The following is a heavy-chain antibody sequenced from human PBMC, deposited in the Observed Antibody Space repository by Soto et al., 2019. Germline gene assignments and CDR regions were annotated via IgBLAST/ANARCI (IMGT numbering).Heavy chain of an antibody. CDR3: ARASNDIDS. D-gene: IGHD1-1*01. CDR2: ISAYNGNT. J-gene: IGHJ4*02. CDR1: GYTFTSYG. V-gene: IGHV1-18*01. Sequence: ASVKVSCKASGYTFTSYGISWVRQAHGQGLERMGWISAYNGNTNYAQKLQGRGTMSTDTSTSTAYREMRSLRSDETAEYEGARASNDIDSWAQGTLVTVSS.